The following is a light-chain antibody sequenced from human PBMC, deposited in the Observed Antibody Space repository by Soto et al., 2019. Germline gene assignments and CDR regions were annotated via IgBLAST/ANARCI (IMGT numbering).Light chain of an antibody. J-gene: IGKJ5*01. V-gene: IGKV1-39*01. CDR3: QQSYSTPLIG. CDR2: AAS. Sequence: DIQMTQSPSSLSASVGDRVTITFRASQSISSYLNWYQQKPGKAPKLLIYAASSLQSGVPSRFSGSGSGTDFTLTISSLQPEDFATYYCQQSYSTPLIGFGQGTRLEIK. CDR1: QSISSY.